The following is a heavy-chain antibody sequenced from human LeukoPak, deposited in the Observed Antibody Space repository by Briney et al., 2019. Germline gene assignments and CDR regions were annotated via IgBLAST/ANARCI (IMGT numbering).Heavy chain of an antibody. J-gene: IGHJ4*02. D-gene: IGHD2-15*01. CDR1: GFTFSSYA. CDR2: ISSNGGST. CDR3: ARTSPISDYSAGFDY. Sequence: GGSLRVSCAASGFTFSSYAMHWARQAPGKGLEYVSAISSNGGSTYYANSVKGRFTISRDNSKNTLYLQMGSLRAEDMAVYYCARTSPISDYSAGFDYWGQGTLVTVSS. V-gene: IGHV3-64*01.